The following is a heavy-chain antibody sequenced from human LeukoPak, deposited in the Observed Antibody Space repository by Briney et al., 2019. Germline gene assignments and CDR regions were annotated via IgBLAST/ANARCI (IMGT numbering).Heavy chain of an antibody. Sequence: ASVKVSCKASGGTFSSYAISWVRQAPGQGLEWMGWMNPNSGNTGYAQKFQGRVTMTRNTSISTAYMEPSSLRSEDTAVYYCARSFDYWGQGTLVTVSS. CDR2: MNPNSGNT. CDR1: GGTFSSYA. CDR3: ARSFDY. J-gene: IGHJ4*02. V-gene: IGHV1-8*02.